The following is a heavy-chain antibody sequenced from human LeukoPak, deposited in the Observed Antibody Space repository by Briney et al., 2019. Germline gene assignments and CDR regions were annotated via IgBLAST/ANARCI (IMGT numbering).Heavy chain of an antibody. D-gene: IGHD6-13*01. CDR1: GGSFSGYY. CDR3: ARVRGKSEPRYSSSPVRYWFDP. CDR2: INHSGST. V-gene: IGHV4-34*01. J-gene: IGHJ5*02. Sequence: KSSETLSLTCAVYGGSFSGYYWSWIRQPPGKGLEWIGEINHSGSTNYNPSLKSRVTISVDTSKNQSSLKLSSVTAADTAVYYCARVRGKSEPRYSSSPVRYWFDPWGQGTLVTVSS.